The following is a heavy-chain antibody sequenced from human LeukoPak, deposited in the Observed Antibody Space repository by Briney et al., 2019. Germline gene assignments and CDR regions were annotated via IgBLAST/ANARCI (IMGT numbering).Heavy chain of an antibody. V-gene: IGHV3-7*01. J-gene: IGHJ6*02. CDR3: ARTIGDPYYYYGMDV. CDR2: IKQDGSEK. CDR1: GFTFSSYW. Sequence: GGSLRLSCAASGFTFSSYWMSWVRQAPGKGLEWVANIKQDGSEKYYVDSVKGRFTISRDNAKNSLYLQMNSLRAEDTAVYYCARTIGDPYYYYGMDVWGQGTTVTVSS. D-gene: IGHD3-10*01.